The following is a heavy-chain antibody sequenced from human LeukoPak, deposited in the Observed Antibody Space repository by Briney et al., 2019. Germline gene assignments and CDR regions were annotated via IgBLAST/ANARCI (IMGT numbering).Heavy chain of an antibody. Sequence: GRSLRLSCAASGFTFSSYGMHWVRQAPGKGLEWMAVIWYDGSNKYYADSVKGRFTISRDNSKNTLYLQMNSLRAEDTAVYYCARDLDPGDYYFDYWGQGTLVTVSS. CDR1: GFTFSSYG. CDR3: ARDLDPGDYYFDY. CDR2: IWYDGSNK. J-gene: IGHJ4*02. V-gene: IGHV3-33*01. D-gene: IGHD3-10*01.